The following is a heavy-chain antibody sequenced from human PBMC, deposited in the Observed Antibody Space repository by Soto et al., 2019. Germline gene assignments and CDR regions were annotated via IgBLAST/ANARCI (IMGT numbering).Heavy chain of an antibody. D-gene: IGHD4-17*01. CDR2: ISSSSSTI. Sequence: EVQLVESGGGLVQPGGSLRLSCAASGFTFSSYSMKWVRQAPGKGLEWVSYISSSSSTIYYADSVKGRFTISRDNAKNSRYLQMNSLRDEDTAVYYCASGKDYAEGGYWGQGTLVTVSS. V-gene: IGHV3-48*02. CDR1: GFTFSSYS. CDR3: ASGKDYAEGGY. J-gene: IGHJ4*02.